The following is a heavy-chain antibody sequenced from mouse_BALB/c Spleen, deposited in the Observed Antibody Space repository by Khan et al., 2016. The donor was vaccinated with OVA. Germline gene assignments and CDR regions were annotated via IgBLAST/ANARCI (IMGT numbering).Heavy chain of an antibody. CDR3: ASHLTGSFAY. CDR1: GFTFSSYS. J-gene: IGHJ3*01. V-gene: IGHV5-6*01. CDR2: ISSDGDYT. Sequence: EVQLQESGGDLVKPGGSLKLSCAASGFTFSSYSMSWVRQTPDKRLEWVATISSDGDYTYFPDSVKGRFTISRDNAQNTLNMQRSSLKSEDKALFYCASHLTGSFAYWGQGTLVTVSA. D-gene: IGHD4-1*01.